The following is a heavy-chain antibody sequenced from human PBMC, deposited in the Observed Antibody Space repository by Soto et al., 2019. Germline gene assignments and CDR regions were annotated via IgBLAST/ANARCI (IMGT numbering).Heavy chain of an antibody. CDR1: GGSMNSYY. J-gene: IGHJ4*02. Sequence: SETLSLTCTVSGGSMNSYYWSWIRQPPGKRLEWIGYVYYSGNTNYDPSLKSRVTISVDTSKNQSSLNLNSVTAADTAVYYCARGGVPYYFDYWGQGTLVTVSS. CDR3: ARGGVPYYFDY. V-gene: IGHV4-59*01. CDR2: VYYSGNT. D-gene: IGHD3-10*01.